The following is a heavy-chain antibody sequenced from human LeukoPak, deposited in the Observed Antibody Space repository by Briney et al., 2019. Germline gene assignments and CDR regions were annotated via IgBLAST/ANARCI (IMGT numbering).Heavy chain of an antibody. CDR3: ARDDFDSSGYGNWFDP. CDR1: GGTFSSYA. J-gene: IGHJ5*02. D-gene: IGHD3-22*01. Sequence: SVKVSCTASGGTFSSYAISWVRQAPGQGLEWMGGIIPIFGTANYAQKFQGRVTITADESTSTAYMELSSLRSEDTAVYYCARDDFDSSGYGNWFDPWGQGTLVTVSS. CDR2: IIPIFGTA. V-gene: IGHV1-69*13.